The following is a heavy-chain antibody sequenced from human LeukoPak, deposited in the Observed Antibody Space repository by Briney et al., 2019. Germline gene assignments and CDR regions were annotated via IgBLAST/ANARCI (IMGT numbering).Heavy chain of an antibody. J-gene: IGHJ4*02. CDR3: TSDTVDTVVGIDY. Sequence: GGSLRLSCAASGFTISSHYMHWVRQVPGKGLVWVSRINSDGSSISYADSVKGRFTTSRDNAKNTLYLQMNSLRVEDTAVYHCTSDTVDTVVGIDYWDQGTLVTVSS. D-gene: IGHD5-18*01. CDR2: INSDGSSI. CDR1: GFTISSHY. V-gene: IGHV3-74*01.